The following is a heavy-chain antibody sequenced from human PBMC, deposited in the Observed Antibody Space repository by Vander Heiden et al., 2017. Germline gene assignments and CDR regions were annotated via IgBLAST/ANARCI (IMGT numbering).Heavy chain of an antibody. CDR2: IIPIFGTA. V-gene: IGHV1-69*01. CDR1: GSTFRRYA. J-gene: IGHJ5*02. Sequence: QVPPVHSGAEVTKPGSSVKVSCKASGSTFRRYAVGWVRQAPGQGLEGMGGIIPIFGTATYAQKFQGRVTITADESTSTAYMELSSLRSEDTAVYYCARVLRGLSRGGWFDPWGQGTLVTVSS. D-gene: IGHD3-9*01. CDR3: ARVLRGLSRGGWFDP.